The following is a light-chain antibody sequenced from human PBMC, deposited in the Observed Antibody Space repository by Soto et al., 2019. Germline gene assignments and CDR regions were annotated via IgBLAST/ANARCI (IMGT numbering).Light chain of an antibody. V-gene: IGKV1-5*03. CDR1: QSIGDL. J-gene: IGKJ1*01. CDR2: KAS. Sequence: DIQMTQSPSTLSASVEDRVTITCRASQSIGDLLAWYQQKPGEAPKLLIYKASYLESGVPSRFSGSGSGTEFTLTISGLQPEDLATYYCQHYSAFSVTFGQGTKVDIK. CDR3: QHYSAFSVT.